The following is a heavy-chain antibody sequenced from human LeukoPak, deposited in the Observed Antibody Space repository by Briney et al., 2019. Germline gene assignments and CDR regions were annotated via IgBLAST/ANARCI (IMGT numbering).Heavy chain of an antibody. CDR1: GGSISSYY. Sequence: PSETLSLTCTVSGGSISSYYWSWIRQPPGKGLEWIGYIYYSGSTNYNPSLKSRVAISVDTSKNQFSLELSSVTAADTAVYYCARAIRSGWYPTIFDYWGQGTLVTVSS. V-gene: IGHV4-59*01. CDR3: ARAIRSGWYPTIFDY. J-gene: IGHJ4*02. D-gene: IGHD6-19*01. CDR2: IYYSGST.